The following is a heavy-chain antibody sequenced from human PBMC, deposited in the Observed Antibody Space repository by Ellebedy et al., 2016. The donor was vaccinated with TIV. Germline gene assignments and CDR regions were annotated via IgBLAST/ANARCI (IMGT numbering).Heavy chain of an antibody. J-gene: IGHJ4*02. D-gene: IGHD2-8*01. CDR3: ARGCTHGLCFNY. Sequence: MPSETLSLSCAVYGVSFSSYYWSWIRQPPGKGREWMGEINHSGSTNYNPYPKSRVTISVDTSKHQFSLRWTSVTASDTAVYYCARGCTHGLCFNYWGQGMLVTVSS. V-gene: IGHV4-34*01. CDR2: INHSGST. CDR1: GVSFSSYY.